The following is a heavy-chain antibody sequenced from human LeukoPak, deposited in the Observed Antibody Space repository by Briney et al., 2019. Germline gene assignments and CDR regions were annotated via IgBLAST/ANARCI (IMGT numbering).Heavy chain of an antibody. D-gene: IGHD2-15*01. J-gene: IGHJ4*02. V-gene: IGHV3-7*01. Sequence: GGSLRLSCAASGFTFSSYWMSWVRQAPGKGLEWVANIKQDGSEKYYVDSVKGRFTISRDNAKNSLYLQMNSLRAEDTAVYYCAGVEVVVVAATPFDYWGQGTLVTVSS. CDR1: GFTFSSYW. CDR2: IKQDGSEK. CDR3: AGVEVVVVAATPFDY.